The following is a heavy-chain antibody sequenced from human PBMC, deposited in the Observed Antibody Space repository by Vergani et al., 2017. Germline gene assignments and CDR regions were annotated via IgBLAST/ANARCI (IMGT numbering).Heavy chain of an antibody. D-gene: IGHD3-9*01. CDR3: ARGQGLRYFDWLSPGASYYFDY. V-gene: IGHV4-59*01. Sequence: QVQLQESGPGLVKPSETLSLTCTVSGGSISSYYWSWIRQPPGKGLEWIGYIYYSGSTNYNPSLKSRVTISVDTSKNQFSLKLSSVTAADTAVYYCARGQGLRYFDWLSPGASYYFDYWGQGTLVTVSS. CDR1: GGSISSYY. J-gene: IGHJ4*02. CDR2: IYYSGST.